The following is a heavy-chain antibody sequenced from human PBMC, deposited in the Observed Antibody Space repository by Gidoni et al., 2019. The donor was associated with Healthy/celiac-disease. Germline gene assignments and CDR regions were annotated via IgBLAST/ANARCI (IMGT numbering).Heavy chain of an antibody. CDR3: ARDLLRYSSSWMFDY. J-gene: IGHJ4*02. V-gene: IGHV3-33*01. CDR1: GFTFSSDG. CDR2: IWYDGSNK. Sequence: QVQLVESGGGVVQPGRSLRLSCAAAGFTFSSDGMHWVRQAPGKGLEWVAVIWYDGSNKYYADSVKGRFTISRDNSKNTLYLQMNSLRAEDTAVYYCARDLLRYSSSWMFDYWGQGTLVTVSS. D-gene: IGHD6-13*01.